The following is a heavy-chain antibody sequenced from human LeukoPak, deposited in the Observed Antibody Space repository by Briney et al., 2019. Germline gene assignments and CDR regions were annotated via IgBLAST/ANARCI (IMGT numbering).Heavy chain of an antibody. V-gene: IGHV4-4*07. CDR2: IYTSGST. CDR1: GGSISSYY. D-gene: IGHD3-22*01. Sequence: SETLSLTCTVSGGSISSYYWSWIRQPAGKGLEWIGRIYTSGSTNYKPSLKSRVTMSVDTSKNQFSLKLSSVTAADTAVYYCARDMGYDSSGYYSYDAFDIWGQGTMVTVSS. CDR3: ARDMGYDSSGYYSYDAFDI. J-gene: IGHJ3*02.